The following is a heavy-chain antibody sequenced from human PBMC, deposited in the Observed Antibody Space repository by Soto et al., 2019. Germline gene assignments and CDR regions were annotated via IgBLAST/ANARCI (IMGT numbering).Heavy chain of an antibody. Sequence: QVQLMQSGAEVKKPGSSVKVSCKASGGTFSSYTISWVRQAPGQGLEWMGRIIPILGIANYAQKFQGRVTITADKSTSTAYMELSSLRSEDTAVYYCARGWHGAWWFDPWGQGTLVTVSS. V-gene: IGHV1-69*02. J-gene: IGHJ5*02. CDR1: GGTFSSYT. CDR2: IIPILGIA. CDR3: ARGWHGAWWFDP. D-gene: IGHD3-10*01.